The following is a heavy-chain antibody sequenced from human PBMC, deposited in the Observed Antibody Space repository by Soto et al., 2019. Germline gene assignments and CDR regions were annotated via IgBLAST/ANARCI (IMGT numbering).Heavy chain of an antibody. CDR2: IYYSGST. CDR3: AREYSSSFRYYYYGMDV. J-gene: IGHJ6*02. V-gene: IGHV4-61*01. CDR1: GGSVSSGSYY. D-gene: IGHD6-6*01. Sequence: SETLSLTCTVSGGSVSSGSYYWSWIRQPPGKGLEWIGYIYYSGSTNYNPSLKSRITISVDTSKNQFSLKLSSVTAADTAVYYCAREYSSSFRYYYYGMDVWGQGTTVTVSS.